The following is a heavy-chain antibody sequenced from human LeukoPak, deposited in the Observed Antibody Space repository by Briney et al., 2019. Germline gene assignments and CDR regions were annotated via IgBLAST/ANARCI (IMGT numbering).Heavy chain of an antibody. CDR3: TSSGYSGYEGGDY. J-gene: IGHJ4*02. Sequence: GGSLRLSCAASGFTFSSYAMSWVRQAPGKGLEWVGFIRSKTYGGTTEYAASVKDRFTISRDDSKSIAYLQMNSLKTEDTGVYYCTSSGYSGYEGGDYWGQGTLVTVSS. V-gene: IGHV3-49*04. CDR1: GFTFSSYA. D-gene: IGHD5-12*01. CDR2: IRSKTYGGTT.